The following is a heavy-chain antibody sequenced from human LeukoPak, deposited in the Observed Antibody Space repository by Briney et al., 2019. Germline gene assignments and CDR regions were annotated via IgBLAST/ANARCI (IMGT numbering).Heavy chain of an antibody. V-gene: IGHV3-7*01. Sequence: GGPLRLSCAASGFRFSGYWLSWVRQAPGKGLEWVAYINQDGSAKKYVDSVMGRFTISRDNAKNSLYLQMNNVRAEDTAVYYCARHFQAAYDIWGQGTRVTVSS. CDR2: INQDGSAK. CDR3: ARHFQAAYDI. J-gene: IGHJ3*02. CDR1: GFRFSGYW.